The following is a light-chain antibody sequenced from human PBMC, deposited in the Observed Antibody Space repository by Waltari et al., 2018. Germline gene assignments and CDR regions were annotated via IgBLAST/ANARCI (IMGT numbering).Light chain of an antibody. Sequence: SYELTQPPSVSVSPGQTARITCSGDALPKPYAYWYQQKPGQAPVLVIYKDSERPSGIPERFSGSSSGTTVTLTISGVQAEDEADYYCQSADSSGTPWVFGGGTKLTVL. V-gene: IGLV3-25*03. J-gene: IGLJ3*02. CDR1: ALPKPY. CDR2: KDS. CDR3: QSADSSGTPWV.